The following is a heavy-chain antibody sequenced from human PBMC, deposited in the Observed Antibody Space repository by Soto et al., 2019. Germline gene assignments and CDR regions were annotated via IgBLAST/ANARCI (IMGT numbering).Heavy chain of an antibody. CDR2: ISAYNGNT. D-gene: IGHD6-6*01. CDR1: GYTFTIYG. V-gene: IGHV1-18*01. Sequence: ASAKLSCKASGYTFTIYGISWVRQAPEQGLEWMGWISAYNGNTNYAQKLQGRVTMTTDTSTSTAYMELRSLRSDDTAVYYCARSTIAPHLFMYPFDSWGQGTLVTVSS. J-gene: IGHJ4*01. CDR3: ARSTIAPHLFMYPFDS.